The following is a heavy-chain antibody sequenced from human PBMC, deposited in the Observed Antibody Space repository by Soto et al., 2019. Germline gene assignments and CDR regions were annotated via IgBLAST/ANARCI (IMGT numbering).Heavy chain of an antibody. Sequence: QVQLQESLPGLVKPSETLSLTCTVSGGSVSSGSYYWSWIRQPPGKGLEWIGYIYYSGSTKYNPSLKSRVTISVDTSKNQFSLKLSSVTAADTAVYYCARAGLGDGSDYWGQGTLVTVSS. CDR3: ARAGLGDGSDY. CDR2: IYYSGST. CDR1: GGSVSSGSYY. J-gene: IGHJ4*02. D-gene: IGHD1-26*01. V-gene: IGHV4-61*01.